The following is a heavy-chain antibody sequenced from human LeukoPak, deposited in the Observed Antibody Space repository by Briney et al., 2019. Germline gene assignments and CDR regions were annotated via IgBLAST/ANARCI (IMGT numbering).Heavy chain of an antibody. CDR2: INPTGGST. Sequence: ASVKVSCKASGYTFTSYNMHWVRQAPGQGLGWMGIINPTGGSTNYAQQFQGRVTMTRDTSTSTVYMELTSLRSDDTAVYYCARDPTATYYFDYWGQGTLVTVSS. V-gene: IGHV1-46*01. D-gene: IGHD1-26*01. J-gene: IGHJ4*02. CDR1: GYTFTSYN. CDR3: ARDPTATYYFDY.